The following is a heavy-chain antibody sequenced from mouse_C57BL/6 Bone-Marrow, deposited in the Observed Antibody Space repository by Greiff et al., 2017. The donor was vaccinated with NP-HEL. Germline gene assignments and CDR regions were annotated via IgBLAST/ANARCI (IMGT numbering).Heavy chain of an antibody. D-gene: IGHD1-1*01. CDR1: GYTFTSYW. CDR2: IYPGSGST. J-gene: IGHJ1*03. V-gene: IGHV1-55*01. CDR3: ASKTTVVATEYFDV. Sequence: VQLQQSGAELVKPGASVKMSCKASGYTFTSYWLTWVKQRPGQGLEWIGDIYPGSGSTNYIEKFKSKATLTVDTSSSTAYMQLSSLTSEDSAVYYCASKTTVVATEYFDVWGTGTTVTVSS.